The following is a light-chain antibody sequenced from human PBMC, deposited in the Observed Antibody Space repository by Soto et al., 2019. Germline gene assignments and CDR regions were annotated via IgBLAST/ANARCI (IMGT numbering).Light chain of an antibody. J-gene: IGKJ1*01. Sequence: EIVMTQSPATLSVSPGERATLSCRASQSVSSNLAWYQQKPGQAPRLLIYGASTRATGIPASCSGSGSGTDFSLTISSLQSEDFAVYYCQQYNNWPPWTFGQGTKVEIK. CDR1: QSVSSN. CDR3: QQYNNWPPWT. CDR2: GAS. V-gene: IGKV3-15*01.